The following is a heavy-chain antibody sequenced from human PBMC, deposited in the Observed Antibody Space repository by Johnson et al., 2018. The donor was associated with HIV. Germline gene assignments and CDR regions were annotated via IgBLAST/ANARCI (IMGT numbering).Heavy chain of an antibody. CDR3: ARCGYSNYWDVVDI. Sequence: VQLVESGGGLVQPGRSLRLSCAASGFTFDDYAMHWVRQAPGKGLEWVSGISWNSGSIGYADSVKGRFTISRDNAKNSLYLQMNSLRAEDTAVYYCARCGYSNYWDVVDIWGQGTMVIVSS. J-gene: IGHJ3*02. CDR1: GFTFDDYA. D-gene: IGHD1-26*01. V-gene: IGHV3-9*01. CDR2: ISWNSGSI.